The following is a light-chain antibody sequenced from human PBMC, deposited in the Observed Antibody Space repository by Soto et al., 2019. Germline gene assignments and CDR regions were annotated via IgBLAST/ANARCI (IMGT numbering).Light chain of an antibody. CDR3: QQSSGIPYT. CDR1: QTISTY. CDR2: AAS. V-gene: IGKV1-39*01. Sequence: DIQMTQSPSSLSASVGDRVTITCRASQTISTYLNWYQQNPGTAPKLLIYAASSLQSGIPSRFNGSGSGTDFTVTISSLQPEDFATYYCQQSSGIPYTFGQGTKLEIK. J-gene: IGKJ2*01.